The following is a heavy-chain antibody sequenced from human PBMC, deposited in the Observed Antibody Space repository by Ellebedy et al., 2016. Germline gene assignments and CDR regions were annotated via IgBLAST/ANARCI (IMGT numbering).Heavy chain of an antibody. CDR3: TTVYRYNYDSV. CDR2: IKSKTDGGAA. D-gene: IGHD5-18*01. CDR1: GFTFSNTW. J-gene: IGHJ4*02. Sequence: GESLKISCAASGFTFSNTWRNWVRQAPGKGREWVGRIKSKTDGGAADYAAPVKGRFTISRDDSKNTLYLQMNSLKTEDTAVYFCTTVYRYNYDSVWGQGTLVTVSS. V-gene: IGHV3-15*01.